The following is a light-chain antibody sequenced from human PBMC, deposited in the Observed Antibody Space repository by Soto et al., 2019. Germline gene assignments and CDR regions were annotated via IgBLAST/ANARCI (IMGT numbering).Light chain of an antibody. CDR2: DAS. CDR3: QQRKYWPPLT. Sequence: ETVLTQSPATLSLSPGETATLSCRASQSVDIYVAWYQQKPGQAPRLLIWDASNRATGIPARFSGSGSRTDFTLTISSLEHEDVAVYYCQQRKYWPPLTFGQGTRLEI. V-gene: IGKV3-11*01. CDR1: QSVDIY. J-gene: IGKJ5*01.